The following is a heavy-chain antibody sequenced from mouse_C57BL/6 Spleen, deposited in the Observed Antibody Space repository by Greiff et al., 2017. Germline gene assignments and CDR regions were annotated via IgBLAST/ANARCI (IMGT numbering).Heavy chain of an antibody. CDR1: GYTFTSYW. J-gene: IGHJ4*01. D-gene: IGHD2-14*01. CDR2: IHPNSGST. CDR3: ARKGDYRGYAMDY. Sequence: QVQLQQPGAELVKPGASVKLSCKASGYTFTSYWMHWVKQRPGQGIEWIGMIHPNSGSTNYNEKFKSKATLTVDKSSSPAYMQLSSLTSEDSAVFYCARKGDYRGYAMDYWGQGTSVTVSS. V-gene: IGHV1-64*01.